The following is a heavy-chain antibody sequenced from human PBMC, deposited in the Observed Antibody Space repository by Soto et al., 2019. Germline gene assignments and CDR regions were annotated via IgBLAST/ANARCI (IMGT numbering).Heavy chain of an antibody. CDR1: GFIFSTYG. D-gene: IGHD4-17*01. V-gene: IGHV3-30*18. CDR3: ANETTQISDYVLGS. Sequence: QVQLVESGGGVVQPGRSLRLSCVASGFIFSTYGMHWVLQAPGKGLEWVALISYDGSNKYYADSVKGRFTISRDNSKNTLYLQMNSLRGEDTAVFYCANETTQISDYVLGSWGQGTLVTVSS. CDR2: ISYDGSNK. J-gene: IGHJ4*02.